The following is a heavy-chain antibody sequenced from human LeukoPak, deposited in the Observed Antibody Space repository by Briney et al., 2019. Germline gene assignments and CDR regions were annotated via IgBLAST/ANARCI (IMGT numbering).Heavy chain of an antibody. D-gene: IGHD3-10*01. J-gene: IGHJ6*02. V-gene: IGHV5-51*01. CDR3: ARAAKLGTRLLWFGADQPGYYYGMDV. CDR2: IYPGDSDT. CDR1: GYSFTSYW. Sequence: SGESLKISCKGSGYSFTSYWIGWVRQMPGKGLEWVGIIYPGDSDTRYSPSFQGQVTISADKSISTAYLQWSSLKASDTAMYYCARAAKLGTRLLWFGADQPGYYYGMDVWGQGTTVTVSS.